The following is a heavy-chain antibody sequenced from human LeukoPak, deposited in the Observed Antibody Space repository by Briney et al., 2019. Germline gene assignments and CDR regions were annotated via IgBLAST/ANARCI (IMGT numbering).Heavy chain of an antibody. CDR2: ISSSGSTI. CDR1: GFTFSDYY. CDR3: ARIMVRGVISDY. J-gene: IGHJ4*02. D-gene: IGHD3-10*01. V-gene: IGHV3-11*01. Sequence: PGGSLRLSCAASGFTFSDYYMSWIRQAPGKGLGWVSYISSSGSTIYYADSVKGRFTISRDNAKNSLYLQMNSLRAEDTAVYYCARIMVRGVISDYWGQGTLVTVSS.